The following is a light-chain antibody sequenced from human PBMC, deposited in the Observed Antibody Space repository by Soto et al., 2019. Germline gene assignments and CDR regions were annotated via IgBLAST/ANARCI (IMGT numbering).Light chain of an antibody. CDR3: PKYNDRTIT. J-gene: IGKJ4*01. V-gene: IGKV3-15*01. Sequence: EIVMTQSPATLSVSPGERATLSCRASQSVGGKLAWYQQKPGQAPRLLIYGASTRATSIPARFSGSGSGTEFTLNISSLQSEDSAGYYWPKYNDRTITFGGGATVEI. CDR1: QSVGGK. CDR2: GAS.